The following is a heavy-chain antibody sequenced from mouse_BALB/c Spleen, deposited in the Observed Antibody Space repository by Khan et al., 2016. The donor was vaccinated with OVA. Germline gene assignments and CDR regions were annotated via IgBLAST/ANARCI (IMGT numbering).Heavy chain of an antibody. Sequence: EVQLQQSGPSLVKPSQTLSLTCSVTGDSITSGYWNWIRKFPGNKLEYMGYISYSGSTYSNPSLKSRISITRDTSKNQYYLQLNSVTTEDTATDYCARYDYDYDGAFAYWGQGTLVTVSA. V-gene: IGHV3-8*02. CDR1: GDSITSGY. CDR3: ARYDYDYDGAFAY. CDR2: ISYSGST. D-gene: IGHD2-4*01. J-gene: IGHJ3*01.